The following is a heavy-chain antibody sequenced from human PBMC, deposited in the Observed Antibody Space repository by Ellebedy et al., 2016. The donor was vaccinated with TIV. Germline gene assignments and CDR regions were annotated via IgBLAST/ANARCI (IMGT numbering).Heavy chain of an antibody. Sequence: GESLKISCAASGYIFTDYWVAWVRQTPGLGLEWMGIIDPDDSDTRYSPSFQGQVTISVDKSIDTAFLQWSSLKASDTAIYYCMRPPYPPEGFDVWGQGTKVTVSP. CDR2: IDPDDSDT. CDR3: MRPPYPPEGFDV. J-gene: IGHJ3*01. V-gene: IGHV5-51*01. CDR1: GYIFTDYW.